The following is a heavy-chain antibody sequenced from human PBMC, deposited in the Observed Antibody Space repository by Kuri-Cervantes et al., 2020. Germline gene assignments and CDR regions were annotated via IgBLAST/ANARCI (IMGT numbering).Heavy chain of an antibody. V-gene: IGHV4-34*01. Sequence: GSLRLSCAVYGGSLSGYYWSWIRQPPGKGLEWIGEINHSGSTNYNPSLKSRVTISVDTSKNQVSLKLSSVTAADTAVYYCARHTGSGYYPPNRFDPWGRGTLVTVSS. D-gene: IGHD3-22*01. CDR1: GGSLSGYY. CDR3: ARHTGSGYYPPNRFDP. CDR2: INHSGST. J-gene: IGHJ5*02.